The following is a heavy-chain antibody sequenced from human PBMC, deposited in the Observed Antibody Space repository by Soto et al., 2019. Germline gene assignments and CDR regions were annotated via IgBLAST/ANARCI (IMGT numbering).Heavy chain of an antibody. CDR1: GFTFSSYA. J-gene: IGHJ4*02. V-gene: IGHV3-23*01. Sequence: PGGSLRLSCAASGFTFSSYAMNWVRQAPGKGLEWVSRIGGSGGSTKYGDSVMGRFTISRDTSKNQVVLTMTNMDPEDTATYYCARIHRYGGRGVDFDYWGQGTLVTVSS. CDR3: ARIHRYGGRGVDFDY. CDR2: IGGSGGST. D-gene: IGHD2-15*01.